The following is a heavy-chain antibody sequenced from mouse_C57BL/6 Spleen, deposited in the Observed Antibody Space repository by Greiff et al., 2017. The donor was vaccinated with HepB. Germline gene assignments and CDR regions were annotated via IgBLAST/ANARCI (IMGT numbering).Heavy chain of an antibody. CDR3: ARWGVYYGYDVFDY. CDR1: GYAFSSSW. Sequence: QVQLQQSGPELVKPGASVKISCKASGYAFSSSWMNWVKQRPGKGLEWIGRIYPGDGDTNYNGKFKGKATLTADKSSSTAYMQLSSLTSEDSAVYFCARWGVYYGYDVFDYWGQGTTLTVSS. D-gene: IGHD2-2*01. CDR2: IYPGDGDT. V-gene: IGHV1-82*01. J-gene: IGHJ2*01.